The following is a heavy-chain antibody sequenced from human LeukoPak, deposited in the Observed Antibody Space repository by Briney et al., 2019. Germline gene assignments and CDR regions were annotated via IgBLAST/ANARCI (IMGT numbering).Heavy chain of an antibody. CDR2: IYYSGST. D-gene: IGHD4-17*01. J-gene: IGHJ4*02. Sequence: SQTLSLTCTVSGGSISSGGYYWSWIRQHPGKGLEWIGYIYYSGSTYYNPSLKSRVTISVDTPKNQFSLKLSSVTAADTAVYYCAREMTTVNLVMRVNDYWGQGTLVTVSS. V-gene: IGHV4-31*03. CDR1: GGSISSGGYY. CDR3: AREMTTVNLVMRVNDY.